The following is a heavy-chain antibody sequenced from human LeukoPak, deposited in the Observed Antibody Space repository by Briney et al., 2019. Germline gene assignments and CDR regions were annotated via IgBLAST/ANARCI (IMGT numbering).Heavy chain of an antibody. J-gene: IGHJ3*02. V-gene: IGHV4-34*01. CDR2: INHSGST. Sequence: SETLSLTCAVYGGSFSGYYWSWIRQPPGKGLEWIGEINHSGSTNYNPSLKSRVTISIDKSKKQFSLKLISVTAADTAIYYCARVGGMTTINNAAFDIWGQGTMVTVSS. D-gene: IGHD4-4*01. CDR3: ARVGGMTTINNAAFDI. CDR1: GGSFSGYY.